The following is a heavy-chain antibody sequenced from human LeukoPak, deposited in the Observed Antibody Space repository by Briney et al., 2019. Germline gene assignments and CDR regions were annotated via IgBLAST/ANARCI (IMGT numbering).Heavy chain of an antibody. D-gene: IGHD2-21*01. Sequence: GGSLRLSCAASGFTSSSYGMHWVRQAPGQGLEWMGLINPTGTGTNYAQKFRGRVTMTRDTSTTTVYMELSSLTSEDTAVYYCAREEYGGYFDYWGQGTLVTVSS. V-gene: IGHV1-46*01. CDR1: GFTSSSYG. CDR2: INPTGTGT. CDR3: AREEYGGYFDY. J-gene: IGHJ4*02.